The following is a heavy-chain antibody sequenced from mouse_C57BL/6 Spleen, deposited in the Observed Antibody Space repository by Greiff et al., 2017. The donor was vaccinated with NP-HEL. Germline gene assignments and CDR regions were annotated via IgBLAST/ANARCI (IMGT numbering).Heavy chain of an antibody. Sequence: VQLQQSGAELVKPGASVKLSCTASGFNITDYYMHWVKQRTEQGLEWIGRIDPEDGETKYAPKFQGQATITADTSSNTAYLQLSSLTSEDTAVYYCALRGDYDGYWDFDVWGTGTTVTVSA. J-gene: IGHJ1*03. D-gene: IGHD2-4*01. CDR1: GFNITDYY. V-gene: IGHV14-2*01. CDR3: ALRGDYDGYWDFDV. CDR2: IDPEDGET.